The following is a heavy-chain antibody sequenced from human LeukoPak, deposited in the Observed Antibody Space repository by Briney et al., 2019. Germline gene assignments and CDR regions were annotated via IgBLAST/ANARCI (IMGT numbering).Heavy chain of an antibody. D-gene: IGHD2-21*01. CDR1: GFTFSSYC. V-gene: IGHV3-7*01. CDR3: ARKFVVGSSRAFDL. J-gene: IGHJ3*01. CDR2: IMQDGNDK. Sequence: PGGSLRLSCAASGFTFSSYCMSWVRQAPGKGLEWVANIMQDGNDKYYVDSVKGRFTISRDNAKNSLYLQLNSLRVEDTAVYYCARKFVVGSSRAFDLWGLGTMVTVSS.